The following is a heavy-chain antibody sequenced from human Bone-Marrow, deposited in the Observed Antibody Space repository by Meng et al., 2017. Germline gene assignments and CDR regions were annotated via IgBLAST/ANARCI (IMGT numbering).Heavy chain of an antibody. CDR1: GDSLSWYR. D-gene: IGHD4-23*01. Sequence: QGRPQQWGAGELLPSACLSYTGAGDGDSLSWYRWTRSRQMQGKGLMCIREINHCGTTNYNPSLVCGATLSVESSQKNLSLRLRSVTAADSAVDYYAIRPTTMAHDLDYWGQGTLVTVSS. CDR2: INHCGTT. V-gene: IGHV4-34*01. J-gene: IGHJ4*02. CDR3: AIRPTTMAHDLDY.